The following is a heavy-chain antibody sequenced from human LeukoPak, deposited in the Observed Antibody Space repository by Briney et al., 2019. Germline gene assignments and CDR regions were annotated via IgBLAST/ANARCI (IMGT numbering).Heavy chain of an antibody. J-gene: IGHJ6*03. CDR1: GFTFDDYG. Sequence: PGGSLRLSCAASGFTFDDYGMSWVRQAPGKGLEWVSGINWNGGSTGYADSVKGRFTISRDNSKNTLYLQMGSLRAEDMAVYYCARNLGTAYYYYYYMDVWGKGTTVTVSS. CDR2: INWNGGST. CDR3: ARNLGTAYYYYYYMDV. V-gene: IGHV3-20*04. D-gene: IGHD1-14*01.